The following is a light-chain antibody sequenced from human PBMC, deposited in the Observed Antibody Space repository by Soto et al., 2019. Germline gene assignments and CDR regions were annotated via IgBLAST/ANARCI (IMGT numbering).Light chain of an antibody. J-gene: IGKJ1*01. V-gene: IGKV1-5*01. CDR1: QSISSW. CDR2: DAS. Sequence: DIQMTQSPSTLSASVGGRVTIPCRASQSISSWLAWYQQKPGKAPKLLIYDASSLESGVPSRFSGSGSGTEFTLTISSLQPDDFATYYCQQHNSYWTFGQGTKVDI. CDR3: QQHNSYWT.